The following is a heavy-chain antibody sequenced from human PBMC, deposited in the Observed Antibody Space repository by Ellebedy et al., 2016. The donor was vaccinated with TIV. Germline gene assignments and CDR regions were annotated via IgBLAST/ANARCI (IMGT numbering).Heavy chain of an antibody. Sequence: PGGSLRLSCAASGFTFSSYAMHWVRQAPGKGLEWVAVISYDGRNKYYADSVKGRFTISRDNSKNTLYLQMSSLRPEDTAVYYCATDGEYSSSWYFRFDPWGQGTLVTVSS. CDR2: ISYDGRNK. D-gene: IGHD6-13*01. CDR3: ATDGEYSSSWYFRFDP. J-gene: IGHJ5*02. CDR1: GFTFSSYA. V-gene: IGHV3-30-3*01.